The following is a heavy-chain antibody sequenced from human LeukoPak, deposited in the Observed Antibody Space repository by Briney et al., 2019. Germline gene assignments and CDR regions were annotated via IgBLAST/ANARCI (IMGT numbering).Heavy chain of an antibody. D-gene: IGHD6-13*01. CDR1: GGSISSSSYY. V-gene: IGHV4-39*07. Sequence: SETLSLTRTVSGGSISSSSYYWGWIRQPPGKGLEWIGSIYYSGSTYYNPSLKSRVTISVDTSKSQFSLKLNSVTAADTAFYYCARDSRVDSSISKIDSWGQGTLVTVSS. J-gene: IGHJ4*02. CDR2: IYYSGST. CDR3: ARDSRVDSSISKIDS.